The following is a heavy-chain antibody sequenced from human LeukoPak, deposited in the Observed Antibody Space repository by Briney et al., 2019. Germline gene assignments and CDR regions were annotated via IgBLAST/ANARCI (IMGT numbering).Heavy chain of an antibody. Sequence: ASVKVSCKVSGYTLTELPIHWVRPAPGKGLEWMGGFDPDDGETVYAQMFQGRVTMTADTSSDTASMELSSLRSEDTAVYYCATGTSGSYYVGIVRPIDYWGQGTLVTVSS. CDR3: ATGTSGSYYVGIVRPIDY. D-gene: IGHD1-26*01. V-gene: IGHV1-24*01. CDR2: FDPDDGET. J-gene: IGHJ4*02. CDR1: GYTLTELP.